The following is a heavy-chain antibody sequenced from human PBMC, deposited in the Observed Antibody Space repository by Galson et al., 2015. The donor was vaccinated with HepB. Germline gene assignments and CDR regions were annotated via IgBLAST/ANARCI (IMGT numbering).Heavy chain of an antibody. V-gene: IGHV3-7*03. CDR3: ARDRRDDYYYYGMDV. J-gene: IGHJ6*02. CDR1: GSTFSSYW. CDR2: IKQDGSEK. Sequence: SLRLSCAASGSTFSSYWMSWVRQAPGKGLEWVANIKQDGSEKYYVDSVKGRFTISRDNAKNSLYLQMNSLRAEDTAVYYCARDRRDDYYYYGMDVWGQGTTVTVSS.